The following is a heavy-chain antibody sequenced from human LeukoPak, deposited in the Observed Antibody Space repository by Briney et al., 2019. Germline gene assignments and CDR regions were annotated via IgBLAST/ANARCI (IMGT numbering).Heavy chain of an antibody. CDR3: AKGTDYDILPGYLDY. CDR1: GFTFSSYA. Sequence: GGSLRLSCAASGFTFSSYAMSWVRQPPGKGLEWVSAISGSGGSTYYADSVKGRFTISRDNSKNTLYLQMNSLRAEDTAVYYCAKGTDYDILPGYLDYWGQGTLVTVSS. V-gene: IGHV3-23*01. CDR2: ISGSGGST. J-gene: IGHJ4*02. D-gene: IGHD3-9*01.